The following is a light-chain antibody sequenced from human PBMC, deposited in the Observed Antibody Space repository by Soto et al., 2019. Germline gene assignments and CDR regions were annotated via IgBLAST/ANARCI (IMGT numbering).Light chain of an antibody. V-gene: IGKV4-1*01. Sequence: DIVMTQSPDSLAVSLGERATINCKSSQSVLYSSNNKNYLAWYQQKPGQPPKLLIYWASTRESGVPDRFSGSGSGTDFTLSISTLQAEDVAVYHCQQYFSSPQTFGQGTKVEFK. CDR2: WAS. J-gene: IGKJ1*01. CDR3: QQYFSSPQT. CDR1: QSVLYSSNNKNY.